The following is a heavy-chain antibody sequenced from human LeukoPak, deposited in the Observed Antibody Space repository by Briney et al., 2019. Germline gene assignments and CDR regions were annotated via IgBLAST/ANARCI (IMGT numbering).Heavy chain of an antibody. CDR1: GFTFSTSA. Sequence: AGGSLRLSCATSGFTFSTSAMSWVRQAPGKGLAWVSTISGSGGGTYYADSVKGRFTISRDNSKNTLYLQMNSLRAEDTAVFYCAKLFNSSGMYHFDYWGQGTLVTVSS. D-gene: IGHD3-10*01. CDR3: AKLFNSSGMYHFDY. CDR2: ISGSGGGT. J-gene: IGHJ4*02. V-gene: IGHV3-23*01.